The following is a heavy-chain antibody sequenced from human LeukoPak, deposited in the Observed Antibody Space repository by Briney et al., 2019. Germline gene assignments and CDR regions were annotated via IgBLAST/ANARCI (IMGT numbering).Heavy chain of an antibody. J-gene: IGHJ3*02. CDR3: ARRSGSDALDI. V-gene: IGHV5-51*01. Sequence: GKSLKISCKGSGYSFTSYWIAWVRQMPGKGLEWMGIIYPGDSYTTYSPSFQGQVTISADKSISTAYLQWRSLKASDTSMYYCARRSGSDALDIWGQGTKVTVSS. D-gene: IGHD3-10*01. CDR1: GYSFTSYW. CDR2: IYPGDSYT.